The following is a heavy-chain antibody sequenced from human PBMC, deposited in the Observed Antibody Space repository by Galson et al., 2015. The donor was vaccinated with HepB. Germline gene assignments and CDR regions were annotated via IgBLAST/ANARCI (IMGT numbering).Heavy chain of an antibody. J-gene: IGHJ6*02. CDR1: GFTFSSYA. CDR3: AKDHPTTVTDYYYYYGMDV. D-gene: IGHD4-17*01. V-gene: IGHV3-23*01. Sequence: SLRLSCAASGFTFSSYAMSWVRQAPGKGLEWVSAISGSGGSTYYADSVKGRFTISRDNSKNTLYLQMNSLRAEDTAVYYCAKDHPTTVTDYYYYYGMDVWGQGTTVTVSS. CDR2: ISGSGGST.